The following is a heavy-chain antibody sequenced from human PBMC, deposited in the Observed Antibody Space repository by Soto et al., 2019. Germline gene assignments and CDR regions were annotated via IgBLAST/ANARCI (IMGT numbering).Heavy chain of an antibody. CDR2: INHSGST. D-gene: IGHD3-9*01. V-gene: IGHV4-34*01. CDR1: GGSFSGYY. CDR3: ARSRVLRYFDWLLNNWFDP. J-gene: IGHJ5*02. Sequence: QVQLQQWGAGLLKPSETLSLTCAVYGGSFSGYYWSWIRQPPGKGLEWIGEINHSGSTNYNPSLKSRVTISVDTSKNQFSLKLSSVTAADTAVYYCARSRVLRYFDWLLNNWFDPWGQGTLVTVSS.